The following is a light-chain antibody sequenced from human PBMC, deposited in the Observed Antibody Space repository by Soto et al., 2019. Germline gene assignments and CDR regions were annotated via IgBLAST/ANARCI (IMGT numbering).Light chain of an antibody. Sequence: QSVLTQPASVSGSLGQSITISCTGTSSDIGSYNYVSWYQHHPGKAPKLMIFEVSNRPSGVSNRFSGSKSGNTASLTISGLQAEDEADYYCPSYTGGTYVFGSGTKLTVL. CDR1: SSDIGSYNY. J-gene: IGLJ1*01. CDR3: PSYTGGTYV. V-gene: IGLV2-14*01. CDR2: EVS.